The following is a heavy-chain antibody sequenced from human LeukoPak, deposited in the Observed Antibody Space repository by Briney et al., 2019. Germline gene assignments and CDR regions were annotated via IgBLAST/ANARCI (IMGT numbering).Heavy chain of an antibody. CDR2: ISSSSSYI. V-gene: IGHV3-21*01. D-gene: IGHD2-15*01. CDR3: ASSSGGGRLDY. CDR1: GFTFSSYS. Sequence: PGGSLRLSCAASGFTFSSYSMNWVRQAPGKGLEWVSSISSSSSYIYYADSVEGRFTISRDNAKNSLYLQMNSLRAEDTAVYYCASSSGGGRLDYWGQGILVTVSS. J-gene: IGHJ4*02.